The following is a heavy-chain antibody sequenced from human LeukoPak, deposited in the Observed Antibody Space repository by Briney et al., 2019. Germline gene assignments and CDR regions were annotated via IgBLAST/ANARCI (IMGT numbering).Heavy chain of an antibody. J-gene: IGHJ4*02. Sequence: PGGSLRLSCAASGFTFGDHWMHWVRQAPGKGLVWVSRTNTDESRTSYTDSVKGRFTISRDNARNTLYLQMNSLRVEDTAVYYCAIGGDYGDFPDYWGQGTLVTVSS. CDR2: TNTDESRT. CDR3: AIGGDYGDFPDY. CDR1: GFTFGDHW. D-gene: IGHD4-17*01. V-gene: IGHV3-74*01.